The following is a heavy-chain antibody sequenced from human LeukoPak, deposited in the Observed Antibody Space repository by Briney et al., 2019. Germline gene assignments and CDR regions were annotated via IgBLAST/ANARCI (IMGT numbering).Heavy chain of an antibody. CDR3: TRGYTSDY. J-gene: IGHJ4*02. CDR2: ISANTTHI. D-gene: IGHD2-2*01. V-gene: IGHV3-21*01. CDR1: GFSFSSYS. Sequence: GGSLRLSCAASGFSFSSYSMNWVRQAPGRGLEWVSSISANTTHIYGADSLKGRFTISRDDAKNLLYLQLTSLRAEDTAVYYCTRGYTSDYWGQGTLVAVSS.